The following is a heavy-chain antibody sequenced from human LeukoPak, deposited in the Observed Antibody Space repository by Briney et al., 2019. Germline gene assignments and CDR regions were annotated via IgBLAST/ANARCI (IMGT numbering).Heavy chain of an antibody. J-gene: IGHJ4*02. CDR1: GGSFSGYY. CDR3: ARGLAAAGSYYFDY. CDR2: INHSGST. Sequence: PSETLSLTCAVYGGSFSGYYWSWICQPPGKGLEWIGEINHSGSTNYNPSLKSRVTISVDTSKNQFSLKLSSVTAADTAVYYCARGLAAAGSYYFDYWGQGTLVTVSS. V-gene: IGHV4-34*01. D-gene: IGHD6-13*01.